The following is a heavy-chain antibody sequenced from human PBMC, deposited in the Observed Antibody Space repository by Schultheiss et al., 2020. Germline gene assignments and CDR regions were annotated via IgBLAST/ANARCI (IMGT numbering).Heavy chain of an antibody. Sequence: GGSLRLSCAASGFTFDDYAMHWVRQAPGKGLEWVSGISWNSGSIGYADSVKGRFTISRDNAKNSLYLQMNSLRAEDTALYYCAKGAVYDFWSGYFYYYYYGMDVWGQGTTVNVSS. CDR2: ISWNSGSI. D-gene: IGHD3-3*01. CDR3: AKGAVYDFWSGYFYYYYYGMDV. J-gene: IGHJ6*02. CDR1: GFTFDDYA. V-gene: IGHV3-9*01.